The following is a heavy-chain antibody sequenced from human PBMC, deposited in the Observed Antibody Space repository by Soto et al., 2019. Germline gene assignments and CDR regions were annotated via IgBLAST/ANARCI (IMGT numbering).Heavy chain of an antibody. CDR3: ARGNDYDSTSLDY. Sequence: QVHLVESGGGVVQPGRSLRLSCAASGFTFSSYGMHWVRQAPGKGLEWVAVISYDGRNEYYADSVKGRFTISRDNSKNTLYLQINSLRADDTAVFYCARGNDYDSTSLDYWGQGTLVTVS. CDR2: ISYDGRNE. V-gene: IGHV3-30*03. J-gene: IGHJ4*02. D-gene: IGHD3-22*01. CDR1: GFTFSSYG.